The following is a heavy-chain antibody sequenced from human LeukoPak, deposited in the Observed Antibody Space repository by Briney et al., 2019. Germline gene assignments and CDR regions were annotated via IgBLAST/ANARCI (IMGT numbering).Heavy chain of an antibody. CDR3: VREARGYHYTYFDY. J-gene: IGHJ4*02. CDR2: LASGSQT. D-gene: IGHD5-18*01. CDR1: GFTLGRHD. Sequence: GGSLGLSCTASGFTLGRHDMHWVRQTTGEGLEWVAALASGSQTFYAGSVKGRFTVSREDAKNSLYLQMNSLRAGDTAVYYCVREARGYHYTYFDYWGQGTLVTVSS. V-gene: IGHV3-13*01.